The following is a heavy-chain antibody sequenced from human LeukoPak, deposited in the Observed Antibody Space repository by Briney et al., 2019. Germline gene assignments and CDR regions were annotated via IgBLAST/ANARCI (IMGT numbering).Heavy chain of an antibody. Sequence: GGSLRLSCAASGFTFSDYYMSWVRQAPGKGLEWLSYISGSSSTIYYTDSVQGRFTISRDNAKKSLYLQMNSLRAEDTAVYYWARGGGGYYPTDYWGQGTLVTVSS. CDR1: GFTFSDYY. CDR2: ISGSSSTI. D-gene: IGHD3-10*01. J-gene: IGHJ4*02. CDR3: ARGGGGYYPTDY. V-gene: IGHV3-11*01.